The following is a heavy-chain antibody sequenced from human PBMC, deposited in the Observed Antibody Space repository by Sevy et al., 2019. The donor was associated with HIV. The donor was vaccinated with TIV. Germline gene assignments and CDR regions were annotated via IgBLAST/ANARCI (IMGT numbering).Heavy chain of an antibody. CDR2: INPNSGGT. J-gene: IGHJ5*02. V-gene: IGHV1-2*02. CDR1: GYTFTGYY. CDR3: XXXXXXXXXXXXXXXXAWWFDP. Sequence: ASVKVSCKASGYTFTGYYMHWVRQAPGQGLEWMGWINPNSGGTNYAQKFQGRVTMTRDTSISTAYMELSRLRSDDTXXXXXXXXXXXXXXXXXXXXXAWWFDPWGQGTLVTVSS.